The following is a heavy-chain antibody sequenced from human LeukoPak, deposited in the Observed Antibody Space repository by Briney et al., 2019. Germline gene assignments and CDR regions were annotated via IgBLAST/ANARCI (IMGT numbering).Heavy chain of an antibody. CDR3: ARDWAGTSYFDL. CDR2: IYYSGST. D-gene: IGHD6-19*01. Sequence: SETLSLTCIVSGGSISNYYWSWIRQPPGKGLEWIGYIYYSGSTNYNPSLKSRAIISVDMSNKQISLKLSSVTAADTAVYYCARDWAGTSYFDLWGQGTLVTVSS. J-gene: IGHJ4*02. V-gene: IGHV4-59*01. CDR1: GGSISNYY.